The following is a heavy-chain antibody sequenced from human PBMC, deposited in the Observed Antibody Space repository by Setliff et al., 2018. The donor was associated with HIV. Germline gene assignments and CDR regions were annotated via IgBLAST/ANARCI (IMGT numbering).Heavy chain of an antibody. Sequence: ASVKVSCKASGYAFSRFSLTWVRQAPGQGLEWMGWISDYNNNVEYAEKFQGRVTMTKDTSTGIAYLELRSLRPDDTALYYCARQKGRGSYDFWSGYYTGYNYYFDYWGQGTLVTVSS. D-gene: IGHD3-3*01. CDR2: ISDYNNNV. CDR3: ARQKGRGSYDFWSGYYTGYNYYFDY. J-gene: IGHJ4*02. V-gene: IGHV1-18*01. CDR1: GYAFSRFS.